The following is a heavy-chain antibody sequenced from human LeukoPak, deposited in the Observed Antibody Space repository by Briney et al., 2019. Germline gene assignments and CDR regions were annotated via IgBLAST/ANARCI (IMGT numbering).Heavy chain of an antibody. V-gene: IGHV3-7*04. CDR1: GFTFSNYW. CDR2: IKQDGSDK. Sequence: PGGSLRPSCVASGFTFSNYWMTWVRQAAGKGLEWVANIKQDGSDKYYVDSVKGRFTISRANAKNSLDLQMTSLRAEDTAVYYCARDYYASNGMDVWGQGTTVTVSS. CDR3: ARDYYASNGMDV. J-gene: IGHJ6*02. D-gene: IGHD3-16*01.